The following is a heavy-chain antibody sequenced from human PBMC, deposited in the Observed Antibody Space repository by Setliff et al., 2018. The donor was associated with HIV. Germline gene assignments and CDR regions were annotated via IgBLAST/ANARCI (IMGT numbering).Heavy chain of an antibody. CDR2: INHSGST. CDR3: ARLSGGMVPNY. J-gene: IGHJ4*02. D-gene: IGHD3-10*01. Sequence: SETLSLTCAVYGGSFSGYYWSWIRQPPGKGLEWIGEINHSGSTNYNPSLKSRVTISVDPSKNQILLRLSSVTAADTAVYYCARLSGGMVPNYWGQGTLVTVSS. CDR1: GGSFSGYY. V-gene: IGHV4-34*01.